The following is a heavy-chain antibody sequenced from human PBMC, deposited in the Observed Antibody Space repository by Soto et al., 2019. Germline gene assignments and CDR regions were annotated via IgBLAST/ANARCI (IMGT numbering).Heavy chain of an antibody. CDR2: IYYSGST. D-gene: IGHD3-16*01. CDR1: GGSITSSNYY. CDR3: ARGGIWGAFDY. V-gene: IGHV4-39*01. J-gene: IGHJ4*02. Sequence: SETLSLTCTVSGGSITSSNYYWGWIRQSPGKGLEWIGSIYYSGSTYYNPSLRSRVTIPVDSSKNQFSLKLSSVTAADTAIYFCARGGIWGAFDYWGQGTLVPVDS.